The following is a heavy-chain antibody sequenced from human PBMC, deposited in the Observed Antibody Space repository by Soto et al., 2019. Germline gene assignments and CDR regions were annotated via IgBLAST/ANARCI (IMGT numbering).Heavy chain of an antibody. CDR3: ARDLLSEYYYYYMDV. CDR1: GFTFSDYY. V-gene: IGHV3-11*01. D-gene: IGHD3-3*01. Sequence: LSLTCAASGFTFSDYYMSWIRQAPGKGLEWVSYISSSGSTIYYADSVKGRFTISRDNAKNSLYLQMNSLRAEDTAVYYCARDLLSEYYYYYMDVWGKGTTVTVSS. J-gene: IGHJ6*03. CDR2: ISSSGSTI.